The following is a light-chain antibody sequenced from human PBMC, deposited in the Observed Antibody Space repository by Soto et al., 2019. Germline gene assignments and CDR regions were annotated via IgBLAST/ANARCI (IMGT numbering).Light chain of an antibody. CDR2: EIT. Sequence: QSALPQPPSVSGSPGQTITISCTGTSTDIGGYKYVCWYQQHPGTAPKLIFYEITNRPSGVSNRFSGSKSGNTASLTITALRAEDEADYYCSSYTSNVTRVVFGGGTKLTVL. V-gene: IGLV2-14*01. J-gene: IGLJ2*01. CDR1: STDIGGYKY. CDR3: SSYTSNVTRVV.